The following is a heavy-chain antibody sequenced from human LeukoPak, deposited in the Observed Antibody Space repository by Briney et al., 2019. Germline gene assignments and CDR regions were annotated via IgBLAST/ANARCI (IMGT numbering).Heavy chain of an antibody. CDR3: AKSPGYSYGYTFDY. V-gene: IGHV3-30*18. CDR1: GFTFSSYG. CDR2: ISYDDSKK. D-gene: IGHD5-18*01. J-gene: IGHJ4*02. Sequence: GGSLRLSCAASGFTFSSYGMHWVRQTPGKGLEWVALISYDDSKKYYAESVKGRFIISRDNSRNTLYLQMNSLRAEDTAVYYCAKSPGYSYGYTFDYWGQGTLVTVSS.